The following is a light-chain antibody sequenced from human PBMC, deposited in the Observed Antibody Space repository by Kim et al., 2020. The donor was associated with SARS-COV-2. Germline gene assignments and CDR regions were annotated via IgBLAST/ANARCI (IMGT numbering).Light chain of an antibody. CDR3: QTWATGIHV. J-gene: IGLJ1*01. CDR1: SDHSRYA. Sequence: ASVRLTCTLSSDHSRYAIAWHQQQPGKGPRYVMKVSSDGSHIRGDGIPERFSGSSSGAERYLTISSLQSEDEADYYCQTWATGIHVFGTGNKVTVL. CDR2: VSSDGSH. V-gene: IGLV4-69*02.